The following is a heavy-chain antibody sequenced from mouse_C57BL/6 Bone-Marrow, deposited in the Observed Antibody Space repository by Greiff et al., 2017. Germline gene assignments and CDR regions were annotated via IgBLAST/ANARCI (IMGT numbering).Heavy chain of an antibody. V-gene: IGHV5-4*01. J-gene: IGHJ3*01. Sequence: EVQLVESGGGLVKPGGSLKLSCAASGFTFSSYAMSWVRQTPEKRLEWVATISDGGSYTYYPDNVKGRFTISRDNAKNNLYLQMSHLKSEDTAMYYCARGGDDDGAWFAYWGQGTLVTVSA. CDR1: GFTFSSYA. CDR2: ISDGGSYT. D-gene: IGHD2-4*01. CDR3: ARGGDDDGAWFAY.